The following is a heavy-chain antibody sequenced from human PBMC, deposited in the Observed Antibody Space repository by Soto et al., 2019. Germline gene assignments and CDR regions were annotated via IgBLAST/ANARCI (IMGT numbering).Heavy chain of an antibody. V-gene: IGHV4-59*08. Sequence: QVQLQESGPGLVKPSETLSLTCTVSVGSISSYYWSWIRQPPGKGLEWIGYIYYCGGTNYNPSLKSRVTRSVGTSKKQFSLKLSSVTAAATAVYYCARHWRFGADYWGQGTLVTVSS. CDR3: ARHWRFGADY. J-gene: IGHJ4*02. CDR1: VGSISSYY. CDR2: IYYCGGT. D-gene: IGHD3-16*01.